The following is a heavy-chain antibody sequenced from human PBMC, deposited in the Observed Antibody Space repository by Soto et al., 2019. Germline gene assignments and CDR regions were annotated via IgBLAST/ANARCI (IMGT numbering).Heavy chain of an antibody. V-gene: IGHV1-69*13. Sequence: SVKVSCKASGGTFSSYAISWVRQAPGQGLEWMGGIIPIFGTANYAQKFQGRVTISADESTSTAYMELSSLRSEDTAVYYCATEVNIAVALYGMDVWGQGTTVTVSS. J-gene: IGHJ6*02. D-gene: IGHD6-19*01. CDR3: ATEVNIAVALYGMDV. CDR1: GGTFSSYA. CDR2: IIPIFGTA.